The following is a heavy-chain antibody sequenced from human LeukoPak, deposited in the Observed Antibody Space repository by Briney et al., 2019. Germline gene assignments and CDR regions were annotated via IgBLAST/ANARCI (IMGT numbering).Heavy chain of an antibody. CDR1: GFTFSDHY. CDR2: IRNKANSYTT. Sequence: GGSLRLSCAASGFTFSDHYMDWVRQAPGKGLKWVGRIRNKANSYTTEYAASVKGRFTISRDDPKNSLYLQMNSLKTEDTAVYSCARGGSSSSWYPFDYWGQGTLVTVSS. CDR3: ARGGSSSSWYPFDY. D-gene: IGHD6-13*01. V-gene: IGHV3-72*01. J-gene: IGHJ4*02.